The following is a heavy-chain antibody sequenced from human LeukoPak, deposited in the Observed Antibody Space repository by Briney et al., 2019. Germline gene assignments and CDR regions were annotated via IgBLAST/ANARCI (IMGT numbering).Heavy chain of an antibody. CDR3: TTAERGYYDYVWGSYRLIRRPHY. V-gene: IGHV3-15*01. J-gene: IGHJ4*02. D-gene: IGHD3-16*02. Sequence: PGGSLRLSCAASGFTFSNAWMTWVRQAPGKGLEWVARIKGKTDGGTTEYAAPVKDRFTISRDDSKNTLYLQMNSLKTEDTAVYYCTTAERGYYDYVWGSYRLIRRPHYWGQGTLVTVSS. CDR1: GFTFSNAW. CDR2: IKGKTDGGTT.